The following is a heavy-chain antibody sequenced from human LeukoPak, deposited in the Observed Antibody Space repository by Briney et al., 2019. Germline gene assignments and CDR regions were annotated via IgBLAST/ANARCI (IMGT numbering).Heavy chain of an antibody. V-gene: IGHV3-23*01. J-gene: IGHJ4*02. CDR3: AKGAYDYIEIGYFDP. CDR2: LIGSSGST. Sequence: GGSLRLSCAASGFTSTDYAMNWVRQAPGKGLEWVSVLIGSSGSTDYADSVKGRFTISRDNSKNTLFLQMNSLRAEDTAIYYCAKGAYDYIEIGYFDPWGQGTLVTVSS. D-gene: IGHD5-12*01. CDR1: GFTSTDYA.